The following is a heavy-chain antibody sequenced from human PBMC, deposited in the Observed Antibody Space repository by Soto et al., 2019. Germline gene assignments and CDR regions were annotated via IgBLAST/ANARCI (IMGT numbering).Heavy chain of an antibody. Sequence: EVQLLEAGGGLVQPGGSLRLSCAASGFTFSSYAMSWVRQAPGKGLEWVSAISGSGGSTYYADSVKGRFTISRDNSKNTLYLQMNSLRAEDTAVYYCAKYRGYSSSWYHWYFDLWGRGTLVTVSS. V-gene: IGHV3-23*01. J-gene: IGHJ2*01. D-gene: IGHD6-13*01. CDR1: GFTFSSYA. CDR2: ISGSGGST. CDR3: AKYRGYSSSWYHWYFDL.